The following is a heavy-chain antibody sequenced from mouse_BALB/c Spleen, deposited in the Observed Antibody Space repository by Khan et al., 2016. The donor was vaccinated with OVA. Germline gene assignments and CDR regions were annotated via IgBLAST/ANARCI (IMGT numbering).Heavy chain of an antibody. D-gene: IGHD1-2*01. CDR2: ISPGSGDT. V-gene: IGHV1-77*01. CDR3: ARRNYFGYTFAY. CDR1: GYTFTDYY. Sequence: QVQLQQSGAELARPGASVKLSCKASGYTFTDYYINWVKQRTGQGLEWIGEISPGSGDTYYNEKFKGKATLTADKSSSTAYMQLNSLKSEASAIYFWARRNYFGYTFAYWGQGTLVTVSA. J-gene: IGHJ3*01.